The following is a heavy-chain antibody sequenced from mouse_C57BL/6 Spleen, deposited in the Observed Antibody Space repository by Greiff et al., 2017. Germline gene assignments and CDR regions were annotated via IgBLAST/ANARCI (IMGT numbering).Heavy chain of an antibody. V-gene: IGHV1-69*01. Sequence: QVQLQQPGAELVMPGASVKLSCKASGYTFTSYWMHWVKQRPGQGLEWIGELDPSDSYTNYNQKFKGKSTLTVDKSSSPAYMQLSSLTSEDSGGDYCARKDYKGRYFDYWGQGTTLTVLS. CDR1: GYTFTSYW. CDR3: ARKDYKGRYFDY. J-gene: IGHJ2*01. CDR2: LDPSDSYT. D-gene: IGHD1-1*01.